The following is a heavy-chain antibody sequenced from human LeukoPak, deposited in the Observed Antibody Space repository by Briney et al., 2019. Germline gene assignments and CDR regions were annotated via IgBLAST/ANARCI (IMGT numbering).Heavy chain of an antibody. D-gene: IGHD6-19*01. J-gene: IGHJ3*01. CDR2: ISSSSSYI. CDR3: AKLSVSVIAVATKGAAFDV. Sequence: GGSLRLSCAASGFTFSSYSMNWVRQAPGKGLEWVSSISSSSSYIYYAGSVKGRFTISRDNSKNTLYLQMNSLTTEDTAVYYCAKLSVSVIAVATKGAAFDVWGQGTMVIVSS. CDR1: GFTFSSYS. V-gene: IGHV3-21*01.